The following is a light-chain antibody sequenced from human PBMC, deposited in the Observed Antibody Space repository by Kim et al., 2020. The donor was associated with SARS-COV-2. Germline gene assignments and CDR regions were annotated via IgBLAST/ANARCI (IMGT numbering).Light chain of an antibody. Sequence: QLVLTQSPSASASLGASVKLTCTLSSGHSSDAIAWHQQQPEKGPRYLMKLNSDGSHSKGDGIPDRFSGSSSGAERYLTISSLQSEDEADYYCQTWGTGIQGFCGGTQLTVL. J-gene: IGLJ3*02. V-gene: IGLV4-69*01. CDR2: LNSDGSH. CDR1: SGHSSDA. CDR3: QTWGTGIQG.